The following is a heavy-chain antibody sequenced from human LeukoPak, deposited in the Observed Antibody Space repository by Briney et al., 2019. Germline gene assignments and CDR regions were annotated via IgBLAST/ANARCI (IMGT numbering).Heavy chain of an antibody. V-gene: IGHV1-2*02. CDR1: GYTLTELS. CDR2: INPNSGGT. D-gene: IGHD5-12*01. J-gene: IGHJ6*03. Sequence: GASVKVSCKVSGYTLTELSMHWVRQAPGQGLEWMGWINPNSGGTNYAQKFQGRVTMTRDTSISTAYMELSRLRSDDTAVYYCARVEYSGYDSNYYYMDVWGKGTTVTVSS. CDR3: ARVEYSGYDSNYYYMDV.